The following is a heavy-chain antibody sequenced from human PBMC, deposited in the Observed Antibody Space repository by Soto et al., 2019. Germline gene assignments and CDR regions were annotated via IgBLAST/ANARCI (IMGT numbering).Heavy chain of an antibody. CDR2: IYYSGST. V-gene: IGHV4-59*01. Sequence: QVQLQESGPGLVKPSETLSLTCTVSGGSISSYYWSWIRQPPGKGLEWIGYIYYSGSTNYNPSLKGRVTISVDTSKNQFSLKLSSVTAADTAVYYCARDNGAKRYGIFDPWGQGTLVTVSS. CDR1: GGSISSYY. D-gene: IGHD1-20*01. J-gene: IGHJ5*02. CDR3: ARDNGAKRYGIFDP.